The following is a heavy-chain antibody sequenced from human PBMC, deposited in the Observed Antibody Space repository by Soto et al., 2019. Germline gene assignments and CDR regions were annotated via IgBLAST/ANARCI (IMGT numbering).Heavy chain of an antibody. CDR3: ARDRPYSSGWYHDY. D-gene: IGHD6-19*01. J-gene: IGHJ4*02. Sequence: PGGSLRLSCAASGFTVSSNYMSWVRQAPGKGLEWVSVIYSGGSTYYADSVKGRFTISRDNFKNTLYLQMNSLRAEDTAVYYCARDRPYSSGWYHDYWGQGTLVTVSS. V-gene: IGHV3-66*01. CDR2: IYSGGST. CDR1: GFTVSSNY.